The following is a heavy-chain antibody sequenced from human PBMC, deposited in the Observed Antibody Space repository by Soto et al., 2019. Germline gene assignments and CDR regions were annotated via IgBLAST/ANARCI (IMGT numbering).Heavy chain of an antibody. J-gene: IGHJ5*02. D-gene: IGHD6-13*01. CDR3: ARDEEYSSSWSGTFRFDP. Sequence: SVKVSCKASGGTFSSYTISWVRQAPGQGLEWMGRIIPILGIANYAQKFQGRVTITADKSTSTAYMELSSLRSEDTAVYYCARDEEYSSSWSGTFRFDPWGQGTLVTVSS. CDR2: IIPILGIA. V-gene: IGHV1-69*04. CDR1: GGTFSSYT.